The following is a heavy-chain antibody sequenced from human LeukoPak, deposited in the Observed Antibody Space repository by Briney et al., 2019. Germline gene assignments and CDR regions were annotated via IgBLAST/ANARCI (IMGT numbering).Heavy chain of an antibody. V-gene: IGHV4-61*02. Sequence: SETLSLTCTVSGGSISSGSYYWSWIRQPAGKGLEWIGRIYTSGSTNYNPSLKSRVTISVDTSKNQFSLKLSSVTAADTAVYYCARDFSPPQYYDSSLAAFDIWGQGTMVTVSS. D-gene: IGHD3-22*01. CDR3: ARDFSPPQYYDSSLAAFDI. J-gene: IGHJ3*02. CDR1: GGSISSGSYY. CDR2: IYTSGST.